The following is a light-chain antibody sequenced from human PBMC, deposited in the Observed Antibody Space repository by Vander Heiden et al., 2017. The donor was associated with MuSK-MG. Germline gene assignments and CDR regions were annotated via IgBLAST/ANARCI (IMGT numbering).Light chain of an antibody. CDR1: QSVLYSGNNKNY. J-gene: IGKJ1*01. V-gene: IGKV4-1*01. Sequence: DLMMTQSPVCLAVSLGERATINGNASQSVLYSGNNKNYLAWYQQKPGQPPKLLVYWASTREDGVPDRFSGSGDGTDFTLTISSRQAEDVAVYYCQQEGYTPSTFGQGTKVEIK. CDR3: QQEGYTPST. CDR2: WAS.